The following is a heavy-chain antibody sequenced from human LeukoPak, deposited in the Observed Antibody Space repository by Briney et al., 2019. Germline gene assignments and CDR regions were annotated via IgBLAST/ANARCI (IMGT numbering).Heavy chain of an antibody. CDR2: IYYSGST. D-gene: IGHD1-7*01. CDR1: GGSISSYY. V-gene: IGHV4-59*01. Sequence: SETLSLTCTVSGGSISSYYWSWIRQPPGKGLEWIGYIYYSGSTNYNPSLKSRVTISVDTSKNQFSLKLSSVTAADTAVYYCARGELNGDCFDYWGQGTLVTVSS. CDR3: ARGELNGDCFDY. J-gene: IGHJ4*02.